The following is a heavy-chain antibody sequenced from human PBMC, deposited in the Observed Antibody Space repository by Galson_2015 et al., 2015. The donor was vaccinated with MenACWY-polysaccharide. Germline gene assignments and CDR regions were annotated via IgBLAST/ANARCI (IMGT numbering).Heavy chain of an antibody. V-gene: IGHV3-30-3*01. CDR1: GFTFSAYT. J-gene: IGHJ4*02. D-gene: IGHD2-21*02. Sequence: SLRLSCAASGFTFSAYTVHWVRQAPGKGLEWVAVISNDGSNKYYADSAKGRFTISRDNSKNALYLQMNSLRAEDTAVYYCARGVYCGGACYSGIDSWGQGTLVTVSS. CDR3: ARGVYCGGACYSGIDS. CDR2: ISNDGSNK.